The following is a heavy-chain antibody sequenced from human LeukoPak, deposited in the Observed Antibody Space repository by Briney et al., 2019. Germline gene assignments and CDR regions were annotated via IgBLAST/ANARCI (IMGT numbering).Heavy chain of an antibody. V-gene: IGHV4-59*11. D-gene: IGHD1-7*01. J-gene: IGHJ6*04. Sequence: SETLSPTCTVSGGSISSHYWSWIRQPPGKGLEWIGYIYYSGSTNYNPSLKSRVTISVDTSKNQFSLKLSSVTAADTAVYYCARAWNYGYMDVWGKGTTVTVSS. CDR3: ARAWNYGYMDV. CDR1: GGSISSHY. CDR2: IYYSGST.